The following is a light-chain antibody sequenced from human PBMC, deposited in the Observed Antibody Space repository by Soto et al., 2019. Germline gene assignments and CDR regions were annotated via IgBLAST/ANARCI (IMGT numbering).Light chain of an antibody. CDR2: EVT. J-gene: IGLJ1*01. Sequence: QSALTQPPSVSGSPGQSVTISCTGTSSDVGKYDRVSWYQQPPGTAPKLIIYEVTNRPSGVPARFSGSKSGNTASLTISGLQAEYDADYDCSAYSSTSRYVFGAGSKVTVL. CDR1: SSDVGKYDR. CDR3: SAYSSTSRYV. V-gene: IGLV2-18*02.